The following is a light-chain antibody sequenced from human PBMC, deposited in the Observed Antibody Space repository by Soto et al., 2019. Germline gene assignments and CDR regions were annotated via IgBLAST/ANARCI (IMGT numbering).Light chain of an antibody. Sequence: PGERATLSCRASQRVSNNYLAWYQQKPGQAPRLLIYDASRRATGIPDNFSGSGSGTDFTLTISRLGPEDFAVYYCHQYGSSLLTFGGGTKVEIK. CDR3: HQYGSSLLT. V-gene: IGKV3-20*01. J-gene: IGKJ4*01. CDR1: QRVSNNY. CDR2: DAS.